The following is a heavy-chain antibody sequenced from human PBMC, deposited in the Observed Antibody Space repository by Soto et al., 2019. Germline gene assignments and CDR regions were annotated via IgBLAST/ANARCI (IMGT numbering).Heavy chain of an antibody. V-gene: IGHV2-5*02. Sequence: SGPTLVNPTQTLTLTCTFSGFSLSTNGVGVGWIRQPPGKALEQLALIYWDDDKRYSPSLKNRLSISKDTSRNQVGLTMTNMDPIDTATYYCAHRAGLQGNWNGGYFYFWGQGALVTVSS. CDR2: IYWDDDK. J-gene: IGHJ4*02. CDR1: GFSLSTNGVG. D-gene: IGHD1-1*01. CDR3: AHRAGLQGNWNGGYFYF.